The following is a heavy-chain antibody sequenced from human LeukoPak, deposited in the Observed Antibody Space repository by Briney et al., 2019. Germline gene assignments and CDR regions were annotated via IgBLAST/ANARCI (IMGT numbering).Heavy chain of an antibody. CDR3: AKDYSKTSYYGSGTYYRPNWFDP. J-gene: IGHJ5*02. V-gene: IGHV3-48*04. CDR1: GFTFSSYG. D-gene: IGHD3-10*01. Sequence: PGGSLRLSCAASGFTFSSYGMSWVRQAPGKGLEWVSSISRSGSTKYYADSVKGRFTISRDNAKNSLFLQMNSLRAEDTAVYYCAKDYSKTSYYGSGTYYRPNWFDPWGQGTLVTVSS. CDR2: ISRSGSTK.